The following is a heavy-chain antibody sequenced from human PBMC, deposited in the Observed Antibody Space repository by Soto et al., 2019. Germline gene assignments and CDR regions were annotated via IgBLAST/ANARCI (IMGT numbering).Heavy chain of an antibody. J-gene: IGHJ3*02. CDR1: GVSITSYY. D-gene: IGHD1-26*01. CDR3: AKWEESIKAFDI. Sequence: QVQLQESGPGLVNPSETLSLTCTVTGVSITSYYWNWVRQPAGKGLEWIGYIHYTGATYRNPSLTSRLGMSVDTAKNSFSRNLASLTAAYTGSYFCAKWEESIKAFDIWGRGTMVTVSS. CDR2: IHYTGAT. V-gene: IGHV4-59*01.